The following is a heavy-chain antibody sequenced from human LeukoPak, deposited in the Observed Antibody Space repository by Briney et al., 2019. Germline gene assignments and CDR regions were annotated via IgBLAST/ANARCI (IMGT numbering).Heavy chain of an antibody. CDR3: ARSDSDYGDYGY. Sequence: GESLKISCKGSGYSFTTYWIGWVRQMPGKGLEWMGIIYPGDSDTKYNPSFQGQVTISADKSINTAYLQWSSLKASDTAMYYCARSDSDYGDYGYWGQGTLVTVSS. CDR2: IYPGDSDT. V-gene: IGHV5-51*01. J-gene: IGHJ4*02. D-gene: IGHD4-17*01. CDR1: GYSFTTYW.